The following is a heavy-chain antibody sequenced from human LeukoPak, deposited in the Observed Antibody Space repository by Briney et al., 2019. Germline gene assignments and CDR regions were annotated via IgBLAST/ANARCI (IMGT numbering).Heavy chain of an antibody. J-gene: IGHJ4*02. D-gene: IGHD2-15*01. CDR3: AREGGGLCSGFSCPGVDY. CDR1: GFTFSSYG. Sequence: GGTLRLPCAASGFTFSSYGMHWVRQAPGKGLQWVASIWFDGSNKQYADFVKGRFTISRDNTNNTIYLDMIGLRAEDSAVFYCAREGGGLCSGFSCPGVDYWGQGTLVIVSS. V-gene: IGHV3-33*01. CDR2: IWFDGSNK.